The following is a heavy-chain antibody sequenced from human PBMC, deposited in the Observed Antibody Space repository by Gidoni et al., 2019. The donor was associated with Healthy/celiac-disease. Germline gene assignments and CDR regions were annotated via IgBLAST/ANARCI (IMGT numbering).Heavy chain of an antibody. D-gene: IGHD6-6*01. J-gene: IGHJ6*02. CDR3: AREEYSSSYYYYGMDV. CDR2: ISSSSSYI. Sequence: EVQLVDSGVGLVKPGGSLGLSCASSGFTFSSYSMNWVRQAPGKGLEGVSSISSSSSYIYYADSVKGRFTISRDNAKNSLYLQMNSLRAEDTAVYYCAREEYSSSYYYYGMDVWGQGTTVTVSS. V-gene: IGHV3-21*01. CDR1: GFTFSSYS.